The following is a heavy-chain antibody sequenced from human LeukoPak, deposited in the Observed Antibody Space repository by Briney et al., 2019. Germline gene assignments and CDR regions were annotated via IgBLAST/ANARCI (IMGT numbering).Heavy chain of an antibody. CDR2: ISWNSGSI. D-gene: IGHD5-18*01. V-gene: IGHV3-9*01. CDR3: AKGVGYSYGYVDY. J-gene: IGHJ4*02. Sequence: GGSLRLSCAASGFTFDDYAMHWVRQAPGKGLEWVSGISWNSGSIGYADSVKGRFTISRDNAKNSLYLQMNSLRAEDTALYYCAKGVGYSYGYVDYWGQGTLVTVSP. CDR1: GFTFDDYA.